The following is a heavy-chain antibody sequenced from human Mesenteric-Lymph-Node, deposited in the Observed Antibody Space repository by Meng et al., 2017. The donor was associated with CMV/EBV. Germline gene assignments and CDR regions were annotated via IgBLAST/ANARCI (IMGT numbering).Heavy chain of an antibody. CDR1: GGSFSGYY. V-gene: IGHV4-34*01. J-gene: IGHJ4*02. Sequence: WGAGLVKTSGSLSVTCAVYGGSFSGYYWNWIRQSPEKGLEWIGEINHSGSTTYNPSFTSRIIISVDTSTNQISLNMSSVTAADTAVYYCARGSSYDILTGYFDYWGQGALVTVSS. CDR3: ARGSSYDILTGYFDY. CDR2: INHSGST. D-gene: IGHD3-9*01.